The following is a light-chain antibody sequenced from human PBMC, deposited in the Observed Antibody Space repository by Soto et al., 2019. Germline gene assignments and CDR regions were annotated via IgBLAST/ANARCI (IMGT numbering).Light chain of an antibody. CDR1: SSDVGSYNV. V-gene: IGLV2-23*02. CDR3: CSYAGSSTWV. CDR2: DVN. J-gene: IGLJ3*02. Sequence: SALTQPASVSGSPGQSITISCPGSSSDVGSYNVVSWYQQHPGKAPQLMIYDVNKRPSGVSNRFSGSKSGNTASLTISGLQAEDEADYSCCSYAGSSTWVFGGGTKLTVL.